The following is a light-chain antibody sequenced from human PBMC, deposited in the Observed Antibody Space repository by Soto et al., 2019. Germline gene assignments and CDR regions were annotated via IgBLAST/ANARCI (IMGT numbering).Light chain of an antibody. V-gene: IGLV2-23*02. CDR3: SLYASTNTFM. Sequence: QSVLTQPASVSGSPGQPITTSGIGTSSDIGRLNLFSWYQHHPGKPPKPMFYEATKRPSGVSNRFSGSKSGNTASLTISGLQAEDEADYYCSLYASTNTFMFGGGTKLTVL. J-gene: IGLJ3*02. CDR1: SSDIGRLNL. CDR2: EAT.